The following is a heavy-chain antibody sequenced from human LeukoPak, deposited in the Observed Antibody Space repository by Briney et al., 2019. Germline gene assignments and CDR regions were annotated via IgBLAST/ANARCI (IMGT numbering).Heavy chain of an antibody. Sequence: GGSLRLSCAASGFIFSSYAMSWVRQAPGKGLEWVANIKQDGSDKYYVDSVKGRFTISRDNAKNSLYLQMNSLRAEDSALYYCARASAVAGTRDYWGQGNLVTVSS. CDR1: GFIFSSYA. J-gene: IGHJ4*02. CDR3: ARASAVAGTRDY. D-gene: IGHD6-19*01. CDR2: IKQDGSDK. V-gene: IGHV3-7*01.